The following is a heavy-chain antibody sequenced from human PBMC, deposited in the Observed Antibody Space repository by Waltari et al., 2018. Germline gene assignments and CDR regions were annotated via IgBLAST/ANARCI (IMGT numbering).Heavy chain of an antibody. CDR3: VRDDPGYGMDV. CDR1: GFTFSHYW. V-gene: IGHV3-74*01. CDR2: KNNNGDGA. Sequence: EVQLVESGGASVQTGESLRLSCAAPGFTFSHYWMHWVRQTPGKGLFWISNKNNNGDGASYADSVRGRFTISRDNAKNTVFLQMTSLRAEDTGLYLCVRDDPGYGMDVWGQGTPVTVSS. J-gene: IGHJ6*01.